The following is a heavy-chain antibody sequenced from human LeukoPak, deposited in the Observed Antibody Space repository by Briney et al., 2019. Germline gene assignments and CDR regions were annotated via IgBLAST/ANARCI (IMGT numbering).Heavy chain of an antibody. CDR1: GYTLTELS. D-gene: IGHD6-19*01. J-gene: IGHJ6*02. CDR3: ARDETMEQWPYGMDV. V-gene: IGHV1-24*01. CDR2: FDPEDGET. Sequence: ASVKVSCKVSGYTLTELSMHWVRQAPGKGLEWMGGFDPEDGETIYAQKFQGRVTITADESTSTAYMELSSLRSEDTAVYYCARDETMEQWPYGMDVWGQGTTVTVSS.